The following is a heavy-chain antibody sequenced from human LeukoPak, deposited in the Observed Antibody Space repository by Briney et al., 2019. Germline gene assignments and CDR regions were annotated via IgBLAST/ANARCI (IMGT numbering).Heavy chain of an antibody. CDR1: GGSFSGYY. J-gene: IGHJ4*02. V-gene: IGHV4-34*01. Sequence: PSETLSLTCAVYGGSFSGYYWSWIRQPPGKGLEWIGEINHSGSTNYNPSLKSRVTTSVDTSKNQFSLKLSSVTAADTALYSCARWCPHDYGASHPDYWGQGTLVTVSS. CDR3: ARWCPHDYGASHPDY. D-gene: IGHD4-17*01. CDR2: INHSGST.